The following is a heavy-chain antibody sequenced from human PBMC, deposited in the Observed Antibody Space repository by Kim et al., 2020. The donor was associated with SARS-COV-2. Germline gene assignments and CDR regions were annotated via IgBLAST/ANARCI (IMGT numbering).Heavy chain of an antibody. Sequence: SETLSLTCTVSGGSVSSGSYYWSWIRQPPGKGLEWIGYVYYSGGTNYNPSLKSRVTISVDTSKNQFSLKLSSVTAAHTAVYYCARGELNEWLPLYYWGQGTLVTVSP. CDR1: GGSVSSGSYY. V-gene: IGHV4-61*01. J-gene: IGHJ4*02. D-gene: IGHD3-3*01. CDR2: VYYSGGT. CDR3: ARGELNEWLPLYY.